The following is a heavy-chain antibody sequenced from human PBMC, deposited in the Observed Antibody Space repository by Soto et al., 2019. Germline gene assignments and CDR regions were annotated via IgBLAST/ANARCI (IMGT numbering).Heavy chain of an antibody. V-gene: IGHV3-33*01. D-gene: IGHD3-3*01. CDR3: ARDASYYSLWSGYYPSRNGMDV. CDR2: IWYDGSKK. CDR1: GFTFSSFG. J-gene: IGHJ6*02. Sequence: QVQVVESGGGVVQPGRSLRLSCAASGFTFSSFGMHWVRQAPGKGLEWVSLIWYDGSKKSYGDFVKGRFTISRDNSRNTVYLQMNSLRADDTAVYYYARDASYYSLWSGYYPSRNGMDVWGQGTTVTVSS.